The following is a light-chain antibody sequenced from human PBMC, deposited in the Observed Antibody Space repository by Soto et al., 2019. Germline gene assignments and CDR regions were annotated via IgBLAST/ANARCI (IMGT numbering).Light chain of an antibody. J-gene: IGKJ1*01. CDR3: QQYNNWPLWT. CDR2: HAS. CDR1: QSVSDK. Sequence: EIVMTQSPATVSVSPGERATLSCRASQSVSDKLAWYQQKPGQAPRLLIYHASARATGIPARFSGSGSGTEFTLTISGLQSEDFAVYYCQQYNNWPLWTFGQGTKVEIK. V-gene: IGKV3-15*01.